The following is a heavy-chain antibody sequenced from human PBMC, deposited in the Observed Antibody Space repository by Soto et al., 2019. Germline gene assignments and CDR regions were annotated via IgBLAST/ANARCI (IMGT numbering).Heavy chain of an antibody. CDR3: ARQPPPYDYVWGSYRYVSDV. CDR2: MNPNSGNT. V-gene: IGHV1-8*01. J-gene: IGHJ6*02. D-gene: IGHD3-16*02. Sequence: GASVKVSCKASGYTFTSYDINWVRQATGQGLKWMGWMNPNSGNTGYAQKFQGRVTMTRNTSISTAYMELSSLRSEDTAVYYCARQPPPYDYVWGSYRYVSDVWGQGTTVTVSS. CDR1: GYTFTSYD.